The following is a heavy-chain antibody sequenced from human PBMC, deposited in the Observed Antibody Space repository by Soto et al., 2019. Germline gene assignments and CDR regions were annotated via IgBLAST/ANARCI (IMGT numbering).Heavy chain of an antibody. J-gene: IGHJ4*02. CDR1: GGSISSGGYS. V-gene: IGHV4-30-2*01. Sequence: SETLSLTCAVSGGSISSGGYSWSWIRQPPGKGLEWIGYIYHSGSTYYTPSVKGRFTISRDDFKNTLYLQMNSLRTEDTAIYYCAKLRDFVVLPAGILDYWGPGTLVTVSS. CDR3: AKLRDFVVLPAGILDY. CDR2: IYHSGST. D-gene: IGHD2-8*01.